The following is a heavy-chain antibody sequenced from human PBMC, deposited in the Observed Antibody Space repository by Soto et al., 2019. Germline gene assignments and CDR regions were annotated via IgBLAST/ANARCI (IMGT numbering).Heavy chain of an antibody. CDR2: ISAYNGNT. CDR3: ARGVAVAGTKEDAFDI. D-gene: IGHD6-19*01. V-gene: IGHV1-18*01. J-gene: IGHJ3*02. Sequence: ASVKVSCKASGYTFTSYGISWVRQAPGQGLEWMGWISAYNGNTNYAQKLQGRVTMTTDTSTSTAYMELRSLRSDDTAVYYCARGVAVAGTKEDAFDIWGQGTMVTVSS. CDR1: GYTFTSYG.